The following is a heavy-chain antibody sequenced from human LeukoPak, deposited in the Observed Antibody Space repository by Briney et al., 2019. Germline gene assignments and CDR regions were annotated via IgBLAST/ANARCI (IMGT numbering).Heavy chain of an antibody. V-gene: IGHV4-4*07. J-gene: IGHJ3*02. CDR3: ARAGIVVVPAAMPGPNDAFDI. Sequence: KPSETLSLTCTVSGGSISSYYWSWIRQPAGKGLEWIGRIYTSGSTNYNPSLKSRVTMSVDTSKNQFSLKLSSVTAADTAVYYCARAGIVVVPAAMPGPNDAFDIWGQGTMVTVSS. D-gene: IGHD2-2*01. CDR1: GGSISSYY. CDR2: IYTSGST.